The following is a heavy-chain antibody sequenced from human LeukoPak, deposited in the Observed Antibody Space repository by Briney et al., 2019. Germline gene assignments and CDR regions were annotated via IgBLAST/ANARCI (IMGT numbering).Heavy chain of an antibody. Sequence: GGSLRLSCAASGFTFSSYAMSWVRQAPGKGLEWVSGVSSSGGSTYYADSVKGRFTISRDNSKNTLYLQMNSLRAEDTAVYYCAKDLDIVATIIGNWGQGTLVTVSS. J-gene: IGHJ1*01. CDR3: AKDLDIVATIIGN. V-gene: IGHV3-23*01. CDR1: GFTFSSYA. D-gene: IGHD5-12*01. CDR2: VSSSGGST.